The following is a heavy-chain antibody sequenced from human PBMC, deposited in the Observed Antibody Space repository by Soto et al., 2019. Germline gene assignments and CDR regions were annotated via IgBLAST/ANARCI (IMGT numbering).Heavy chain of an antibody. CDR1: GGSISSYY. CDR2: IYYSGST. Sequence: NPSETLSLTCTVSGGSISSYYCSWIRQPPGKGLEWIGYIYYSGSTNYNPSLKSRVTISVDTSKNQFSLKLSSVTAADTAVYYCARSGYSAYYYYGMDVWGQGTTVTVSS. J-gene: IGHJ6*02. D-gene: IGHD3-3*01. CDR3: ARSGYSAYYYYGMDV. V-gene: IGHV4-59*01.